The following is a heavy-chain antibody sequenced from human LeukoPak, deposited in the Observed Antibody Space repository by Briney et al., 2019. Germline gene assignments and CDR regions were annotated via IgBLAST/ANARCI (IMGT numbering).Heavy chain of an antibody. CDR1: GFTFSSYS. V-gene: IGHV3-48*01. D-gene: IGHD2-15*01. J-gene: IGHJ3*02. CDR2: ISSSSSTI. Sequence: GGSLRLSCAASGFTFSSYSTNWVRQAPGKGLEWVSYISSSSSTIYYADSVKGRFTISRDNAKNSLYLQMNSLRAEDTAVYYCARGQYCSGGSCYSVHDAFDIWGQGTMVTVSS. CDR3: ARGQYCSGGSCYSVHDAFDI.